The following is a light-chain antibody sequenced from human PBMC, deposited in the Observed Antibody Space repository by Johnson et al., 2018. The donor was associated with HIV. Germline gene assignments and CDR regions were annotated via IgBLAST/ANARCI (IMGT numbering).Light chain of an antibody. Sequence: SFFTHPPSFSSSPFPHFPLSFSLIISTILNNYLSWYQQLPGTAPKLLIYDNNKRPSGIPDRFSGSKSGTSATLGITGLQTGDEADYYCGTWDSSLRAGFFGTGTKVTVL. V-gene: IGLV1-51*01. CDR1: ISTILNNY. J-gene: IGLJ1*01. CDR3: GTWDSSLRAGF. CDR2: DNN.